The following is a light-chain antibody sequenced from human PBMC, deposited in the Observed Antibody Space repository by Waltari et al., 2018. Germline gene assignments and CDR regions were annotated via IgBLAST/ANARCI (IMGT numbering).Light chain of an antibody. J-gene: IGLJ3*02. CDR2: VNSDGSH. Sequence: LTQSPSASASLGASVKLTCTLDSGHSTNIIAWHQQQPQKGPRYLMRVNSDGSHIKGDDIPDRFSGSSSSSGAERYLTISSVQSEDEADYYCQTGGHGTWVFGGGTKLTVL. CDR1: SGHSTNI. CDR3: QTGGHGTWV. V-gene: IGLV4-69*01.